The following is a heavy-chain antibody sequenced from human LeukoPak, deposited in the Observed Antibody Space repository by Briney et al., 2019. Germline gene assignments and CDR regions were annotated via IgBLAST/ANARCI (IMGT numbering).Heavy chain of an antibody. Sequence: ASVRVSCKASGYTFTSYYMHWVRQAPGQGLEWMGIINPSGGSTSYAQKFQGRVTITRDTATSTVYMELSSLRSEDTAVYYCASLSGSPGGPSSDYRGQGTLVTVSS. D-gene: IGHD1-26*01. CDR2: INPSGGST. CDR1: GYTFTSYY. CDR3: ASLSGSPGGPSSDY. J-gene: IGHJ4*02. V-gene: IGHV1-46*01.